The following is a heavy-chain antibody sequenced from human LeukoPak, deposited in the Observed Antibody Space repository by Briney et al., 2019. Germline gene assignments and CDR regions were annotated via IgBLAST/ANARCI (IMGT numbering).Heavy chain of an antibody. CDR3: ARERASSGAWFDP. CDR2: IYYSGST. Sequence: SETLSLTCTVPGGSISRYYWSWLRQPPGKGLQWIGYIYYSGSTNYNPSLKSRLTISIDTSKNQFSLKLSSVTAADTAVYYCARERASSGAWFDPWGQGILVTVSS. J-gene: IGHJ5*02. D-gene: IGHD2-21*01. CDR1: GGSISRYY. V-gene: IGHV4-59*01.